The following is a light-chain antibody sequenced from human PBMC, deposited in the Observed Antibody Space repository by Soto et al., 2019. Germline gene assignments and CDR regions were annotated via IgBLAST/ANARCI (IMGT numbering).Light chain of an antibody. CDR3: QQRTDWPTIT. V-gene: IGKV3-11*01. CDR2: DAS. Sequence: EIVLTQSPATLSLSPGERATLSCGASQSVRTVLAWYQQKPGQAPRLLIYDASTRATGVPARFSGSGSGTHFTLTISNLESEDFGVYYCQQRTDWPTITFGQGTR. J-gene: IGKJ5*01. CDR1: QSVRTV.